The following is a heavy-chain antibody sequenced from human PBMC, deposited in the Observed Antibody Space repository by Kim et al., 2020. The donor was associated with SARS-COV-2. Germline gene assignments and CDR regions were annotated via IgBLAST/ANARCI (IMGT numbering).Heavy chain of an antibody. J-gene: IGHJ2*01. V-gene: IGHV3-23*01. CDR1: GFTFSSYA. CDR3: AKAASSWYRGDWYFDL. CDR2: ISGSGGST. Sequence: GGSLRLSCAASGFTFSSYAMSWVRQAPGKGLEWVSAISGSGGSTYYADSVKGRFTISRDNSKNTLYLQMNSLRAEDTAVYYCAKAASSWYRGDWYFDLWGRGTLVTVSS. D-gene: IGHD6-13*01.